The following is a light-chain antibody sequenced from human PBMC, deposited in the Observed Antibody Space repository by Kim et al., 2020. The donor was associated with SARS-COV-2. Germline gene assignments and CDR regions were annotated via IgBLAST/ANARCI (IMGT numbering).Light chain of an antibody. J-gene: IGKJ1*01. Sequence: AYVGDTVTITCRASQSVSEWLAWYQQKPGKAPNLLIYDASTLQSGVPSRFSGSGSETDFTLTINTLQADDFATYYCQQYHDNYWTFGQGTKVDIK. V-gene: IGKV1-5*01. CDR3: QQYHDNYWT. CDR1: QSVSEW. CDR2: DAS.